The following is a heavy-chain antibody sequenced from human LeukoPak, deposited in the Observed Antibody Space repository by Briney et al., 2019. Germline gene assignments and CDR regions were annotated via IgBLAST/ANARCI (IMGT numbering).Heavy chain of an antibody. CDR3: ARVDTAMVAGGGDY. CDR1: GYTFTGYY. CDR2: INPNSGGT. J-gene: IGHJ4*02. Sequence: ASVKVSCKASGYTFTGYYMHWVRQAPGQGLEWMGWINPNSGGTKYAKKFKGRVTMTRDTSISTAYMELGRLRSDDTAVYYCARVDTAMVAGGGDYWGQGTLVTVSS. V-gene: IGHV1-2*02. D-gene: IGHD5-18*01.